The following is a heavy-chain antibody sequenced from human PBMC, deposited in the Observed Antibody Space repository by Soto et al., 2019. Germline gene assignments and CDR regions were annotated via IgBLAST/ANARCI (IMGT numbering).Heavy chain of an antibody. CDR2: IIPIFGTA. Sequence: ASVKVSCKASGGTFSSYAISWVRQAPGQGLEWMGGIIPIFGTANYAQKFQGRVTITADESTGTAYMELSSLRSEDTAVYYCARRYCSSTSCYAFDYWGQGTLVTVSS. J-gene: IGHJ4*02. D-gene: IGHD2-2*01. CDR3: ARRYCSSTSCYAFDY. V-gene: IGHV1-69*13. CDR1: GGTFSSYA.